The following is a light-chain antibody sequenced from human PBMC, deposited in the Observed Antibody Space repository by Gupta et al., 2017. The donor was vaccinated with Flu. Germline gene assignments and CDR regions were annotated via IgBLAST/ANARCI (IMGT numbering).Light chain of an antibody. CDR3: QQYNSYSA. CDR1: PTISKW. J-gene: IGKJ1*01. V-gene: IGKV1-5*03. Sequence: DIQMTQSPSTLSPSVGDRVNITCRASPTISKWLAWYQQKPEEAPKLLIYKASSLESGVPTRFSSSGSGTEFTLTISSLEPDDFATYYCQQYNSYSAFGEGTKVEIK. CDR2: KAS.